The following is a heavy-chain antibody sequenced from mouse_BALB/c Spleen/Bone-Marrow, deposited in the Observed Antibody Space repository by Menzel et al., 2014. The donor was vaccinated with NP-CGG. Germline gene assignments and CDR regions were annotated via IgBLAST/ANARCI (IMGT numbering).Heavy chain of an antibody. D-gene: IGHD2-4*01. CDR2: ISSGGSYT. V-gene: IGHV5-9-3*01. CDR3: ARHGITRLLDY. Sequence: EVKVVESGGGLVKPGGSLKLSCAASGFTFSSYAMSWVRQTPEKRLEWVATISSGGSYTYYPDSVKGRFIISRDNAKNTLYLQMSSLRSEDTAMYYCARHGITRLLDYWGQGTTLTVSS. CDR1: GFTFSSYA. J-gene: IGHJ2*01.